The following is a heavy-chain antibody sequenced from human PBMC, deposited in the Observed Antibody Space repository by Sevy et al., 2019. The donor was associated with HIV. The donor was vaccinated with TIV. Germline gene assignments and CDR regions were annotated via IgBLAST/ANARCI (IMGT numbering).Heavy chain of an antibody. J-gene: IGHJ4*02. CDR3: ASPLHYYDSPSAY. CDR2: ISSGSSYV. Sequence: GGSLRLSCAASGFTFSYYNMNWVRQAPGKGLEWVSSISSGSSYVYHADSVKGRFTISRDNAKNSLYLQMNSLRTEDTAVYYCASPLHYYDSPSAYWGQGTQVTVAS. V-gene: IGHV3-21*01. CDR1: GFTFSYYN. D-gene: IGHD3-22*01.